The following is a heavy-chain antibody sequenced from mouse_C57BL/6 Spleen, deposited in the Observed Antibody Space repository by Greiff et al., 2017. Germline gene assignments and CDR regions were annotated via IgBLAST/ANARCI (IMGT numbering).Heavy chain of an antibody. V-gene: IGHV1-74*01. CDR2: IHPSDSDT. Sequence: VQLQQPGAELVKPGASVKVSCKASGYTFTSYWMHWVKQRPGQGLEWIGRIHPSDSDTNYNQKCKGKATLTVDKSSSTDYMQLSSLTSEDSAVYYCAITDLYYYAMDYWGQGTSVTVSS. CDR1: GYTFTSYW. J-gene: IGHJ4*01. D-gene: IGHD2-3*01. CDR3: AITDLYYYAMDY.